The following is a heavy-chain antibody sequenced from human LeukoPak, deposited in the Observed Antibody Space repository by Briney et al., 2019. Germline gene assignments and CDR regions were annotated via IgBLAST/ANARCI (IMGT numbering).Heavy chain of an antibody. CDR3: VREPPAPSHKVFDS. J-gene: IGHJ5*01. D-gene: IGHD1-14*01. Sequence: GASVKVSCKTSGFTFTTYYMHWVRQTPGQGLEWMGLITPKTGRTSYAQNFQGRVTMTRDTSTSSIYMELSNLRSEDTAVYYCVREPPAPSHKVFDSWGQGTLVTVSS. V-gene: IGHV1-46*01. CDR2: ITPKTGRT. CDR1: GFTFTTYY.